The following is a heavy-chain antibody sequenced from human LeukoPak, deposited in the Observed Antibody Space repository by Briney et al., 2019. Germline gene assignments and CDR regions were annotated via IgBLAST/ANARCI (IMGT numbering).Heavy chain of an antibody. V-gene: IGHV3-48*01. CDR2: ISSSSSTI. CDR3: ARDNLDFFDY. Sequence: GGSLRLSCAASRFTFSSYSMNWVRQAPGKGLEWVSYISSSSSTIYYADSVKGRFTISRDNGKNSLYLQMNSLRAEDTAVYYCARDNLDFFDYWGQGTLVTVSS. J-gene: IGHJ4*02. CDR1: RFTFSSYS.